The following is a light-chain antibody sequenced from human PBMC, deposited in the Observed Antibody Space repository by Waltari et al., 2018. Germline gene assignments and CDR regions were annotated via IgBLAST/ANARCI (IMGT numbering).Light chain of an antibody. Sequence: QSALTQPPSASGSPGQSVTLSCTGTTNDIGSYDYVSWYQHHPGKAPKLIIYEVSNRPSGVSKRFSGSKSCSTASLTVSALQVEDEAIYYCSSYVASRIVFVGGTRLTVL. CDR3: SSYVASRIV. J-gene: IGLJ3*02. CDR2: EVS. V-gene: IGLV2-8*01. CDR1: TNDIGSYDY.